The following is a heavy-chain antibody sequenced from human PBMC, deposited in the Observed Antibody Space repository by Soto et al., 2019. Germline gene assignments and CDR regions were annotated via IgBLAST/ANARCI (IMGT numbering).Heavy chain of an antibody. J-gene: IGHJ1*01. CDR3: ARDMVRGLYPEYFQH. D-gene: IGHD3-10*01. CDR1: GGSISSYY. CDR2: IYHSGST. V-gene: IGHV3-66*01. Sequence: PSETLSLTCTVSGGSISSYYWSWIRQPPGKGLEWIGYIYHSGSTYYADSVKGRFTISRDNSKNTLYLQMNSLRAEDTAVYYCARDMVRGLYPEYFQHWGQGTLVTVSS.